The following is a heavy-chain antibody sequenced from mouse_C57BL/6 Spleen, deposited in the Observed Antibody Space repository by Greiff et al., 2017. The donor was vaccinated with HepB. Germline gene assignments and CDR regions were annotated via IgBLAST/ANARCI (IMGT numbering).Heavy chain of an antibody. CDR3: ARNYRSDY. CDR2: INPNNGGT. CDR1: GYTFTDYY. J-gene: IGHJ2*01. D-gene: IGHD2-14*01. V-gene: IGHV1-26*01. Sequence: EVKLQQSGPELVKPGASVKISCKASGYTFTDYYMNWVKQSHGKSLEWIGDINPNNGGTSYNQKFKGKATLTVDKSSSTAYMELRSLTSEDSAVYYCARNYRSDYWGQGTTLTVSS.